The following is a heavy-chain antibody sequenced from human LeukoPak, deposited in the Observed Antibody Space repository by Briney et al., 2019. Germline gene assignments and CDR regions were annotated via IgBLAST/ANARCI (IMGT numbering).Heavy chain of an antibody. Sequence: GGSLRLSCAASGFTFSSYAMSWVRQAPGKGLVWVSRISPDGSVIGHADSVKGRFTTSRDNAQNTAYLQMNSVRDEDTAVYYCTRDFDSWSAIWGQGILVTVSS. V-gene: IGHV3-74*01. CDR3: TRDFDSWSAI. D-gene: IGHD3-3*01. J-gene: IGHJ4*02. CDR2: ISPDGSVI. CDR1: GFTFSSYA.